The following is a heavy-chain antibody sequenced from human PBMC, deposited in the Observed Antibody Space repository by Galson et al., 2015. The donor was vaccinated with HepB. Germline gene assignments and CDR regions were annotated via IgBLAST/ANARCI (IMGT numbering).Heavy chain of an antibody. D-gene: IGHD3-10*02. Sequence: SLRLSCAVSGFTFSSYWMSWVRQAPGKGLEWVANIKQYGTEKYYVDSVEGRFSISRDNAKNSLYLQMNSLRAEDTAVYYCAREGPTSMFTYYFDSWGQGTLVTVSS. CDR3: AREGPTSMFTYYFDS. CDR1: GFTFSSYW. CDR2: IKQYGTEK. J-gene: IGHJ4*02. V-gene: IGHV3-7*03.